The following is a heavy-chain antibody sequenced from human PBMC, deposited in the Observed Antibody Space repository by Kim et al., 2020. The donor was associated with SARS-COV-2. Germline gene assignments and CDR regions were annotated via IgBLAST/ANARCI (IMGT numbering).Heavy chain of an antibody. Sequence: ASVKVSCKASGYTFTGYYMHWVRQAPGQGLEWMGWINPNSGGTNYAQKFQGRVTMTRDTSISTAYMELSRLRSDDTAVYYCASNQQLEYYWYFDLWGRGTLVTVSS. J-gene: IGHJ2*01. CDR3: ASNQQLEYYWYFDL. CDR2: INPNSGGT. V-gene: IGHV1-2*02. CDR1: GYTFTGYY. D-gene: IGHD6-13*01.